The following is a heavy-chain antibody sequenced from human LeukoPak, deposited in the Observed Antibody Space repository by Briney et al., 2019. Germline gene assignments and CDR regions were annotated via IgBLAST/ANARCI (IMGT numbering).Heavy chain of an antibody. CDR3: ARDKVLYDSRGVGSDY. CDR2: INPSGGST. D-gene: IGHD3-22*01. V-gene: IGHV1-46*01. CDR1: GYTFTSYY. J-gene: IGHJ4*02. Sequence: ASVKVSCKASGYTFTSYYMHWVRQAPGQGLEWMGIINPSGGSTSYAQKFQGRVTVIRDMSTSTVYMELSSLRSEDTAVYYCARDKVLYDSRGVGSDYWGQGTLVTVSS.